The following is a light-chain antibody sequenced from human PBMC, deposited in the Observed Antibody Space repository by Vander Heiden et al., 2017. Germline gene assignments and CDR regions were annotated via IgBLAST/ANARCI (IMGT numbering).Light chain of an antibody. CDR1: QSVSSY. CDR2: DAS. Sequence: EIVLTQSPATLSLSPGERATLSCRASQSVSSYLAWYQQKPGQAPRLLIYDASTRATGLPARFSGSGSGTDFTLTISSLQPEDFAVYYCQQRSNWRYTFGQGTKLEIK. V-gene: IGKV3-11*01. CDR3: QQRSNWRYT. J-gene: IGKJ2*01.